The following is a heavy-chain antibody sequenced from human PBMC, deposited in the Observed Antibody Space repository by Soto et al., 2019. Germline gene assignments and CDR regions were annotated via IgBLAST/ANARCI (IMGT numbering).Heavy chain of an antibody. J-gene: IGHJ6*02. V-gene: IGHV1-18*04. D-gene: IGHD3-22*01. CDR3: ATRRQRLFLGYYGMDV. CDR2: INTDNGNT. Sequence: ASVKVSCKASGYTFTNAGISWVRQAPGQGLEWLGWINTDNGNTNYAQKSQGRVTMTEDTSTDTAYMELSSLRSEDTAVFYCATRRQRLFLGYYGMDVWGQGTTVTVSS. CDR1: GYTFTNAG.